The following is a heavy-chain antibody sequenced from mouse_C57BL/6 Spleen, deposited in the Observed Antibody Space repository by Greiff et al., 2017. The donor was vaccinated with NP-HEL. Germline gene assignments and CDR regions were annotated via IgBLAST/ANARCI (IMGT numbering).Heavy chain of an antibody. CDR1: GYTFTSYW. J-gene: IGHJ4*01. CDR2: IYPGSGST. CDR3: ARWGWSRVYAMDY. Sequence: VQLQQPGAELVKPGASVKMSCKASGYTFTSYWITWVKQRPGQGLEWIGDIYPGSGSTNYNEKFKSKATLTVDTSSSTAYMQLSSLTSEDSAVYYCARWGWSRVYAMDYWGQGTSVTVSS. D-gene: IGHD2-3*01. V-gene: IGHV1-55*01.